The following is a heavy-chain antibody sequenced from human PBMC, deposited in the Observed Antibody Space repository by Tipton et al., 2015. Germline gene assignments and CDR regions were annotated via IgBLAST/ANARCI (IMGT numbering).Heavy chain of an antibody. CDR3: ARRPDGSDI. J-gene: IGHJ3*02. Sequence: GLVKPSETRSLSCNVSGISISGFYWNWIRQSPGKGPEWIGYINSNGDTKYNPSFRSRITISIDSSRNQFSLKLSSVTAADTAVYYCARRPDGSDIWGQGTMVTVSS. CDR2: INSNGDT. D-gene: IGHD6-6*01. V-gene: IGHV4-59*01. CDR1: GISISGFY.